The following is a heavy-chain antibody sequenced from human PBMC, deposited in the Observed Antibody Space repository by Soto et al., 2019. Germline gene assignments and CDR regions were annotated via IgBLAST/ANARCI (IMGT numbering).Heavy chain of an antibody. V-gene: IGHV3-30*18. CDR3: ANRGY. CDR2: ISYDGSNK. J-gene: IGHJ4*02. Sequence: QVQLVESGGGVVQPGRSLRLSCAASGFTFSSYGMHWVRQAPGKGLEWVAVISYDGSNKYYADSVKGRFTISRDNSKNPLYLQKNRPKAEEPACYLCANRGYWGQGTLVPVFS. CDR1: GFTFSSYG.